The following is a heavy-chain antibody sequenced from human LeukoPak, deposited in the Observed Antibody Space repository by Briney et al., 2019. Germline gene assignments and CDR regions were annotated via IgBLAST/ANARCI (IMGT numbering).Heavy chain of an antibody. CDR1: GFIFSSYA. CDR3: AKDLIAATGKGPYFDY. V-gene: IGHV3-23*01. Sequence: GSLRLSCAASGFIFSSYAMSWVRQAPGKGLEWVSAISGSGGSTYYADSVKGRFTISRDNSKNTLYLQMNSLRAEDTAVYYCAKDLIAATGKGPYFDYWGQGTLVTVSS. J-gene: IGHJ4*02. CDR2: ISGSGGST. D-gene: IGHD6-13*01.